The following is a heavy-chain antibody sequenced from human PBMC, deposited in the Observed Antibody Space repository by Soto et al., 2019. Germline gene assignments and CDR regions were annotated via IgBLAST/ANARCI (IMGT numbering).Heavy chain of an antibody. Sequence: GETLKISCKGSGYSFTSYWIGWVRQMPGKGLEWMGIIYPGDSDTRYSPSFQGQVTISADKSISTAYLQWSSLKASDTAMYYCARTSAAGKYYYGMDVWGQGTTVTVSS. CDR2: IYPGDSDT. D-gene: IGHD6-13*01. CDR1: GYSFTSYW. CDR3: ARTSAAGKYYYGMDV. J-gene: IGHJ6*02. V-gene: IGHV5-51*01.